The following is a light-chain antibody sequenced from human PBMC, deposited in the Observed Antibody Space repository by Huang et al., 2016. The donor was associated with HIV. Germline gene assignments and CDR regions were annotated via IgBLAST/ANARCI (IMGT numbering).Light chain of an antibody. CDR2: DAS. Sequence: EIVLTQSPATLFLSPGERATLSCRASQSISSYLALYQQKPGQAPRLLIYDASNRATGVPARFSGSGSGTDFTLTISSLEPEDFAVYYCQQRSNWPPEGTFGQGTKVEIK. V-gene: IGKV3-11*01. CDR1: QSISSY. J-gene: IGKJ1*01. CDR3: QQRSNWPPEGT.